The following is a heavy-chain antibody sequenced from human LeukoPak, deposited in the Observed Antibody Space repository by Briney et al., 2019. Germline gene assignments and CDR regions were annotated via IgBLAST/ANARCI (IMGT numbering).Heavy chain of an antibody. CDR3: ARAALRIAVAGTTNWFDP. Sequence: GASVKVSCKASGYTFTGYYMHWVRQAPGQGLEWMGWINPNSGGTNYAQKFQGRVTMTRDTSISTAYMELSRLRSDDTAVYYCARAALRIAVAGTTNWFDPWGQGTLVTVSS. D-gene: IGHD6-19*01. CDR2: INPNSGGT. CDR1: GYTFTGYY. J-gene: IGHJ5*02. V-gene: IGHV1-2*02.